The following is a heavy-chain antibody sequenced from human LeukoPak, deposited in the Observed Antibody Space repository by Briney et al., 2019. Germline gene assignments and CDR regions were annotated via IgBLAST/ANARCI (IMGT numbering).Heavy chain of an antibody. CDR1: GFTFTSYA. D-gene: IGHD3-3*01. Sequence: GGSLRLSCAASGFTFTSYAMSWVRQAPGKGLEWVSGITSSGNTHYADSVKGRFTISRDNSKNTLHMQMNSLRAEDAAVYYCAKTDRTGALGRFRMRSDAFDIWGQGTRVTVSS. CDR2: ITSSGNT. J-gene: IGHJ3*02. CDR3: AKTDRTGALGRFRMRSDAFDI. V-gene: IGHV3-23*05.